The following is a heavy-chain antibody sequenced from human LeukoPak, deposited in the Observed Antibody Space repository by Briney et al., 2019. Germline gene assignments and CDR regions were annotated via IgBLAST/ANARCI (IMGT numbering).Heavy chain of an antibody. J-gene: IGHJ3*02. D-gene: IGHD1-26*01. CDR3: ASVKYPYSGSYGGGDAFDI. CDR2: IIPIFGTA. V-gene: IGHV1-69*05. CDR1: GYTLTELS. Sequence: SVKVSCKVSGYTLTELSMHWVRQAPGQGLEWMGGIIPIFGTANYAQKFQGRVTITTDESTSTAYMELSGLRSEDTAVYYCASVKYPYSGSYGGGDAFDIWGQGTMVTVSS.